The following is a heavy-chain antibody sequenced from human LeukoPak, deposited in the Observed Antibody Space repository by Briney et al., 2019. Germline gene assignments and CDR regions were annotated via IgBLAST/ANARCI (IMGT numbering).Heavy chain of an antibody. J-gene: IGHJ4*02. CDR2: ISGSGGST. CDR3: AKQAGYSGYGGVFDY. CDR1: GFTFSSYA. V-gene: IGHV3-23*01. Sequence: GGSLRLSCAASGFTFSSYAMSWVSQAPGKGLEWVSAISGSGGSTYYADSVKGRFTISRDNSKNTLYLQMNSLRAEDTAVYYCAKQAGYSGYGGVFDYWGQGTLVTVSS. D-gene: IGHD5-12*01.